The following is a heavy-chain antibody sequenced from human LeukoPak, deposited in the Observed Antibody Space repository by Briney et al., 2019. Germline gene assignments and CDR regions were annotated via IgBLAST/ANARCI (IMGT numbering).Heavy chain of an antibody. CDR3: AKRISGAYSSLLDF. Sequence: PGGSLRLSCAASGFTFSTYGMHWVRQAPGKGLEWVAFIRNDGTSKYYADSAKGRFTVSRDNSENTVSLQMDSLRPDDTAVYYCAKRISGAYSSLLDFWGQGTLVTVSS. CDR2: IRNDGTSK. J-gene: IGHJ4*02. CDR1: GFTFSTYG. V-gene: IGHV3-30*02. D-gene: IGHD1-26*01.